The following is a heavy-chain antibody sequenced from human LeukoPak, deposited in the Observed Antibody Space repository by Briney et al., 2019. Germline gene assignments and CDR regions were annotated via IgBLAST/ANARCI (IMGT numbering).Heavy chain of an antibody. V-gene: IGHV4-34*01. CDR3: ARSGGAIDYFDY. D-gene: IGHD3-16*01. Sequence: PSETLSLTCAVYGGSFSGYYWSWIRQPPGKGLEWIGEINHSGSTNYNPSLKSRVTISVDTSKNQFSLKLSSVTAADTAVYYCARSGGAIDYFDYWGQGTLVTVSS. CDR1: GGSFSGYY. J-gene: IGHJ4*02. CDR2: INHSGST.